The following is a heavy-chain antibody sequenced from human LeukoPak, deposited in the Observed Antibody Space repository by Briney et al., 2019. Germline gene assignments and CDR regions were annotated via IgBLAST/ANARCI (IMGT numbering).Heavy chain of an antibody. CDR3: ARDPSYYYGSGSYFDAFDI. D-gene: IGHD3-10*01. CDR1: GGSISSYY. Sequence: PSETLSLTCTVSGGSISSYYWSWIRQPPGKGLEWIGDIYYSGSTNYNPSLKSRVTISVDTSKNQFSLKLSSVTAADTAVYYCARDPSYYYGSGSYFDAFDIWGQVTMVTVSS. V-gene: IGHV4-59*01. J-gene: IGHJ3*02. CDR2: IYYSGST.